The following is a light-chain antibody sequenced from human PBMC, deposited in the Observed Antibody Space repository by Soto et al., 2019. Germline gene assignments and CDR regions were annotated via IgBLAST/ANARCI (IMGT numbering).Light chain of an antibody. CDR3: SLFMGNGISV. Sequence: QTVVTQESSFSVSPGGTVTLTCGLISGSVSTAHNPNWYQQTPGQAPRTLIYSTTTRSSGVPDRFSGSILGNKAALTITGAKANDEADYYCSLFMGNGISVFGPGTTLSVL. CDR1: SGSVSTAHN. V-gene: IGLV8-61*01. CDR2: STT. J-gene: IGLJ1*01.